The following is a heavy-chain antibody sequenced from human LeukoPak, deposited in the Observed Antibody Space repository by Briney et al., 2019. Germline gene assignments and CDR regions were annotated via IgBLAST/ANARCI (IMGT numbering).Heavy chain of an antibody. V-gene: IGHV4-59*01. Sequence: SETLSLTCTVSGGSISSYYWSWIRQPPGKGLEWIWYIYYSGSPNYNPSLKSRVTISVDTSKNQFSLKLSSVTAADTAVYYCARGPYSGYDYSGFDYWGQGTLVTVSS. CDR1: GGSISSYY. CDR3: ARGPYSGYDYSGFDY. D-gene: IGHD5-12*01. CDR2: IYYSGSP. J-gene: IGHJ4*02.